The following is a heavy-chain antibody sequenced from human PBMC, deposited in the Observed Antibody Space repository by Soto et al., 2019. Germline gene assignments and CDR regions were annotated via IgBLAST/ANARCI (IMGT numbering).Heavy chain of an antibody. CDR3: ARELNTDSSAYYSFAH. D-gene: IGHD3-22*01. Sequence: SVKVSCKASGGTFSSYAISWVRQAPGQGLEWMGGIIPIFGTANYAQKFQGRVTITADKSTSTAYMELSSLRSEDTAVYYCARELNTDSSAYYSFAHWGQGTLVTVSS. J-gene: IGHJ4*02. CDR1: GGTFSSYA. V-gene: IGHV1-69*06. CDR2: IIPIFGTA.